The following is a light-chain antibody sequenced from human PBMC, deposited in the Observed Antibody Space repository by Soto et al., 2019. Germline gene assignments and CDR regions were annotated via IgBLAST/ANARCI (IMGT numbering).Light chain of an antibody. CDR2: DAS. CDR3: QQYGISPPWT. Sequence: EIVLTQSPGTLYLSPGERATLSCRASQTVSSTYLAWYQQKPGQAPRLLIYDASSRATGIPDRFSGSGSGTDFTLTISRLEPEDFAVYYCQQYGISPPWTFGQGTKVEIK. CDR1: QTVSSTY. J-gene: IGKJ1*01. V-gene: IGKV3-20*01.